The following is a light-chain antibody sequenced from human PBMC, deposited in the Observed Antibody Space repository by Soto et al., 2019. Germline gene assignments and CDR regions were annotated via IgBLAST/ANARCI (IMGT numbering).Light chain of an antibody. CDR3: QQSNSDPWT. CDR2: EAA. V-gene: IGKV1-5*03. J-gene: IGKJ1*01. CDR1: QNINNY. Sequence: DIQMTQSPSTLSASVGDRVTITCRASQNINNYLAWYQQKPGEAPKLLLYEAANLESGVPSRFSGSGTGTEFTLTISSLEPDDFATYYCQQSNSDPWTFGQGTRVEI.